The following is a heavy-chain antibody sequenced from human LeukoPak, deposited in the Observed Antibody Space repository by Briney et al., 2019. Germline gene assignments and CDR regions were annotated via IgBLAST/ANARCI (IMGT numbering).Heavy chain of an antibody. CDR2: IYSGGNT. CDR1: GFTVSNNY. D-gene: IGHD1-26*01. V-gene: IGHV3-66*02. CDR3: ASGGSYLDDAFDI. Sequence: GGSLRLSCAASGFTVSNNYMTWVRQAPGKGLEWVSVIYSGGNTYYADSVKGRFTISRDKSKNTLYLQMNSLRAADTAVYYCASGGSYLDDAFDIWGQGTMVTVSS. J-gene: IGHJ3*02.